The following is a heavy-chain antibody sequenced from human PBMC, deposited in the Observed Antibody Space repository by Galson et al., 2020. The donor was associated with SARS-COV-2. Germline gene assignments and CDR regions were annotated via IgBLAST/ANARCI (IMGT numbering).Heavy chain of an antibody. J-gene: IGHJ5*01. Sequence: ASVKVSCKASGYTFTDYYVHWVRQAPGQGLEWLGWVNPNTGATNYAQKFRGRVTMTRDTSISTFYMELNSLTSDDTAVYCCARDYRRYCGGDCPPDSWGQGTLVTVSS. V-gene: IGHV1-2*02. CDR3: ARDYRRYCGGDCPPDS. D-gene: IGHD2-21*02. CDR2: VNPNTGAT. CDR1: GYTFTDYY.